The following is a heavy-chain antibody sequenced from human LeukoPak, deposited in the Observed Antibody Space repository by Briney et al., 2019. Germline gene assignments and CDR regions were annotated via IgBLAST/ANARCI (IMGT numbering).Heavy chain of an antibody. J-gene: IGHJ4*02. Sequence: ASVKVSCKASGYTFTGYYMHWVRQAPGQGLEWMGWINPNSGGTNYAQKLQGRVTMTTDTSTSTAYMELRSLRSDDTAVYYCARVSAAAGTMGDWGQGTLVTVSS. CDR2: INPNSGGT. CDR1: GYTFTGYY. V-gene: IGHV1-2*02. D-gene: IGHD6-13*01. CDR3: ARVSAAAGTMGD.